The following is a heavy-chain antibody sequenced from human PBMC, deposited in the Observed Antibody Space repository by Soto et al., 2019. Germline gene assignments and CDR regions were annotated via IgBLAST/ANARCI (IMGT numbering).Heavy chain of an antibody. CDR2: INDSGNI. J-gene: IGHJ6*03. D-gene: IGHD3-10*01. Sequence: QVQLQQWGAGLLKPSETLSLTCAVYGGSFSGYQWSWIRQTPGKGLEWIGEINDSGNINYNPSLKSRVTILVDTAKKQISLKLSSVTAADTGVYYCARGLILWFGELSRRGGYYYYMDVWGKGTTVTVSS. CDR3: ARGLILWFGELSRRGGYYYYMDV. CDR1: GGSFSGYQ. V-gene: IGHV4-34*01.